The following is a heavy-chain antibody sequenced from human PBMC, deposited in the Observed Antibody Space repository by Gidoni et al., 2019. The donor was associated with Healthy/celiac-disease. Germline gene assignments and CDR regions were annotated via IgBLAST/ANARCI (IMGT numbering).Heavy chain of an antibody. D-gene: IGHD1-26*01. Sequence: QVQLVESGGGVVQPGRSLRLSCAAYGFTFSSYGMHWVRQAPGKGLEWVAVISYDGSNKYYADSVKGRFTTSRDNSKNTLYLQMNSLRAEDTAVYYCAKEQWAAAYYFDYWGQGTLVTVSS. J-gene: IGHJ4*02. V-gene: IGHV3-30*18. CDR1: GFTFSSYG. CDR2: ISYDGSNK. CDR3: AKEQWAAAYYFDY.